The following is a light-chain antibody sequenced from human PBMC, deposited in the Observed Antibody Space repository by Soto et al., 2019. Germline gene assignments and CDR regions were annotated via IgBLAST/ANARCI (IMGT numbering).Light chain of an antibody. CDR2: GAS. J-gene: IGKJ1*01. V-gene: IGKV3-20*01. CDR1: QSVTSNY. Sequence: EIVLTQSPGTLSLSPGERATLSCRPSQSVTSNYLAWYQQKPGQAPRLLIYGASSRATGIPDRFSGSGSGTDFTLTISRLEPEDFAVYYCREYGSSRTFGQGTKVEIK. CDR3: REYGSSRT.